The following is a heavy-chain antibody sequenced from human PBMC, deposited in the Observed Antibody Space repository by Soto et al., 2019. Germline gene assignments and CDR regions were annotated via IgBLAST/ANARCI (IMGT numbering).Heavy chain of an antibody. CDR3: ARDAPGYGPFDY. D-gene: IGHD1-1*01. J-gene: IGHJ4*02. CDR1: GFTFSSYG. CDR2: IGYDGSNK. Sequence: PGGSLRLSCAASGFTFSSYGMHWVRQAPGKGLEWVAVIGYDGSNKYYADSVKGRFTISRDNSKNTLYLQMNSLRAEDTAVYYCARDAPGYGPFDYWGQGTLVTVSS. V-gene: IGHV3-33*01.